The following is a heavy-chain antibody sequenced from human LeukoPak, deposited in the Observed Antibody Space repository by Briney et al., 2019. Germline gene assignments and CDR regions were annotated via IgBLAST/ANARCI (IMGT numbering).Heavy chain of an antibody. Sequence: SQTLSLTCTVSGGSISSGDYYWSWIRQHPGKGLEWIGYIHYSGSTYYSPSLKSRVTISVDTSKKQFSLKLSSVTAADTAVYYCARDKMDSSGYYLHFDYWGQGTLVTVSS. D-gene: IGHD3-22*01. CDR3: ARDKMDSSGYYLHFDY. CDR2: IHYSGST. J-gene: IGHJ4*02. CDR1: GGSISSGDYY. V-gene: IGHV4-31*03.